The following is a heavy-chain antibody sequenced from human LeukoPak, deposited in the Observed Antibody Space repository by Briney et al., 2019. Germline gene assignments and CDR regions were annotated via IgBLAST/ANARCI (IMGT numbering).Heavy chain of an antibody. CDR3: ATQSGSGYYLDAFDI. D-gene: IGHD3-3*01. Sequence: PSETLSLTCTVSGGSISSYYWSWIRQPPGKGLEWIEYIYYSGSTNYNPSLKSRVTISVDTSKNQFSLKLSSVTAADTAVYYCATQSGSGYYLDAFDIWGQGTMVTVSS. V-gene: IGHV4-59*01. CDR2: IYYSGST. J-gene: IGHJ3*02. CDR1: GGSISSYY.